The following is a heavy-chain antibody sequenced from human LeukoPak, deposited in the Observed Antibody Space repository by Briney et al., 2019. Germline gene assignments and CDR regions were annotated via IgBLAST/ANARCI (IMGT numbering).Heavy chain of an antibody. J-gene: IGHJ1*01. CDR2: IKSDGST. CDR1: GFTFSTYW. Sequence: GGSLRLSCAASGFTFSTYWMHWVRQAPGKGLVWVSRIKSDGSTNYADSVKDRLIISRDKAKNTVSLQMNSLRPEDTGVYYCARAPSEIGGYYPEYFRHWGQGTLVTVSS. CDR3: ARAPSEIGGYYPEYFRH. D-gene: IGHD3-22*01. V-gene: IGHV3-74*01.